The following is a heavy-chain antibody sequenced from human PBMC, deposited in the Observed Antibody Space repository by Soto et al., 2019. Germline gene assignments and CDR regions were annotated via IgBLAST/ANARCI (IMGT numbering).Heavy chain of an antibody. V-gene: IGHV3-11*01. CDR3: ARDFDADSRTDFDY. J-gene: IGHJ4*02. Sequence: QVQLVESGGGLVKPGGSLRLSCATSGFIFSDYYMHWIRQAPGKGLEWISYISGNGRIIQYADSAKGRFTISRDNAQNSLYLQMNSLRAEDTALYFCARDFDADSRTDFDYWGQGNLVTVSS. CDR2: ISGNGRII. CDR1: GFIFSDYY. D-gene: IGHD4-17*01.